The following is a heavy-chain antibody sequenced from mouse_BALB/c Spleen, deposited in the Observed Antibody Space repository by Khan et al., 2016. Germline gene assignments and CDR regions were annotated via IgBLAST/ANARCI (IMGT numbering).Heavy chain of an antibody. J-gene: IGHJ3*01. D-gene: IGHD2-3*01. CDR3: ARVYDGYSAWFGY. V-gene: IGHV1S56*01. CDR2: NCPGDGMI. CDR1: GYAFTSYY. Sequence: QVQLQQPGPELVKPGASVKMSCKASGYAFTSYYIHWVKQRPGQGLEWIGWNCPGDGMINYNEKFRGRTTLTADKSSSTAYMLLSSLTSEDSAIYFCARVYDGYSAWFGYWGQGTLVTVSA.